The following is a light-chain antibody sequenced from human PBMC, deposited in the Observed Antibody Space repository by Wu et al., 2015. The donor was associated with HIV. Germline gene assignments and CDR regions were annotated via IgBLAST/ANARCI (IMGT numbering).Light chain of an antibody. CDR2: DAS. J-gene: IGKJ4*01. Sequence: ETVMTQSPATLSASPGSSASLSCRASQTIHSNLAWYQQKSGQPPRLLVHDASTRAKDVPARFVGSGSGTEFSLSIRSLQPEDFATYYCQQFRTWPYTFGGGT. V-gene: IGKV3-15*01. CDR3: QQFRTWPYT. CDR1: QTIHSN.